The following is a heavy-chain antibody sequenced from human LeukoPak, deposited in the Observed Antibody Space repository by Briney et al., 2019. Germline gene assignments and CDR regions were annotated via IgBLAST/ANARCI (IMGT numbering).Heavy chain of an antibody. CDR2: MNPNSGNT. Sequence: ASVKVSCKASGYTFTSYDINWVRQATGQGLEWMGWMNPNSGNTGYAQKFQGRVTMTRNTSISTAYMELSSLRSEDTAEYYCARGGIMITFGGVIANDCWGQGTLVTVSS. CDR1: GYTFTSYD. D-gene: IGHD3-16*02. J-gene: IGHJ4*02. V-gene: IGHV1-8*01. CDR3: ARGGIMITFGGVIANDC.